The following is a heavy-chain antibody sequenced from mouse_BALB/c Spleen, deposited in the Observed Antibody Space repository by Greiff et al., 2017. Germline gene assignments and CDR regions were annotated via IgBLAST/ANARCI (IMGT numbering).Heavy chain of an antibody. CDR3: ARTRGFYYFDY. J-gene: IGHJ2*01. V-gene: IGHV3-2*02. CDR2: ISYSGST. CDR1: GYSITSDYA. Sequence: VQLKESGPGLVEPSQSLSLTCTVTGYSITSDYAWNWIRQFPGNKLEWMGYISYSGSTSYNPSLKSRISITRDTSKNQFFLQLNSVTTEDTATYYCARTRGFYYFDYWGQGTTLTVSS.